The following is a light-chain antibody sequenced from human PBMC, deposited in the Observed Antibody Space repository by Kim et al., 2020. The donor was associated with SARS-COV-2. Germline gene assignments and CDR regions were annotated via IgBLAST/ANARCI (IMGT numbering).Light chain of an antibody. CDR3: NSRDSSGNHVV. CDR2: GKN. CDR1: SLRNYY. Sequence: LGQTVRITCQRDSLRNYYASWYQQKPGQAPILVIYGKNNRPSGIPDRFSGSSSGNTASLTITGAQAEDEADYYCNSRDSSGNHVVFGGGTKLTVL. V-gene: IGLV3-19*01. J-gene: IGLJ2*01.